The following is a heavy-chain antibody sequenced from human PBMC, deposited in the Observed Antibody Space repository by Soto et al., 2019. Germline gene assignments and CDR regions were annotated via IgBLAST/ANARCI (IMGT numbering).Heavy chain of an antibody. CDR2: ISGSGGST. CDR3: AKCITGTFRYYYGMDV. J-gene: IGHJ6*02. CDR1: GFTFSSYA. D-gene: IGHD1-20*01. Sequence: EVQLLESGGGLVQPGGSLRLSCAASGFTFSSYAMSWVRQAPGKGLEWVSAISGSGGSTYYADSVKGRFTISRDNSKNTLYLQMNSLRAEDTAVYYCAKCITGTFRYYYGMDVWGQGTTVTVSS. V-gene: IGHV3-23*01.